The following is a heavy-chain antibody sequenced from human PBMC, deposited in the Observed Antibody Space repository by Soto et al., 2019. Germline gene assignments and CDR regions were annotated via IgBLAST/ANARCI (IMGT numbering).Heavy chain of an antibody. CDR2: IYYSGST. CDR1: GGSISSGGYY. J-gene: IGHJ5*02. Sequence: KTSETLSLTCTVSGGSISSGGYYWSWIRQHPGKGLEWIGYIYYSGSTYYNPSLKSRVTISVDTSKNQFSLKLSSVTAADTAVYYCARDEIAARGWFDPWGQGTLVTVSS. CDR3: ARDEIAARGWFDP. V-gene: IGHV4-31*03. D-gene: IGHD6-6*01.